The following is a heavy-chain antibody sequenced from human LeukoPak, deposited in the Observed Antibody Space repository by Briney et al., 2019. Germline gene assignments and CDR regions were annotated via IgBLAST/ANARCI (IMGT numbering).Heavy chain of an antibody. J-gene: IGHJ4*02. CDR2: INHSGST. V-gene: IGHV4-34*01. CDR1: GGSFSGYY. CDR3: ARNPYYYDSSGYSFDY. Sequence: PSETLSLTCAVYGGSFSGYYWSWIRQPPGKGLEWIGEINHSGSTNYNPSLKSRVTISVDTSKNQFSLKLSSVTAADTAVYYCARNPYYYDSSGYSFDYWGQGTPVTVSS. D-gene: IGHD3-22*01.